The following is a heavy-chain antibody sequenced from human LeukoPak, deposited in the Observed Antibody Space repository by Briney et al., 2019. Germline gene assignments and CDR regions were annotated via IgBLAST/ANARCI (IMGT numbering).Heavy chain of an antibody. V-gene: IGHV3-74*01. Sequence: GGSLRLSCAASGFTFSSYWMHWVRQAPGKGLVWVSRINSDGSSTSYADSVKGRFTISRDNAKNTLYLQMNSLRAEDTAVYYCASGYCSGGSCYRNNYFDYWGQGPLVTVS. D-gene: IGHD2-15*01. CDR1: GFTFSSYW. J-gene: IGHJ4*02. CDR2: INSDGSST. CDR3: ASGYCSGGSCYRNNYFDY.